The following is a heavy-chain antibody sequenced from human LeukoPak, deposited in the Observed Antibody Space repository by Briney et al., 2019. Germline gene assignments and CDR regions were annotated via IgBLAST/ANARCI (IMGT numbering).Heavy chain of an antibody. D-gene: IGHD1-14*01. CDR3: AKANPTLNYWFDP. CDR1: GFTFSSYG. V-gene: IGHV3-30*02. J-gene: IGHJ5*02. CDR2: IRYDGSNK. Sequence: GGSLRLSCAASGFTFSSYGMHWVRQAPGKGREWVAFIRYDGSNKYYADSVKGRFTISRDNSKNTLYLQMNSLRAEDTAVYYCAKANPTLNYWFDPWGQGTLVTVSS.